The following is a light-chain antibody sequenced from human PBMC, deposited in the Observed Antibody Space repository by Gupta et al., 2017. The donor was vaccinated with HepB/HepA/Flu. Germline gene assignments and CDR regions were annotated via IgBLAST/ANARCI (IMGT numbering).Light chain of an antibody. CDR2: DVS. Sequence: QSALTQPASVSGSPGQSITISCTGTSSDVGGYSHVSWYQQHPGKAPRLVIYDVSHRPAGVSTRVSGSKSGNTASLTISGLQAEDEADYYCSSDTSNTPRIVFGGGTKVTVL. CDR1: SSDVGGYSH. V-gene: IGLV2-14*03. J-gene: IGLJ2*01. CDR3: SSDTSNTPRIV.